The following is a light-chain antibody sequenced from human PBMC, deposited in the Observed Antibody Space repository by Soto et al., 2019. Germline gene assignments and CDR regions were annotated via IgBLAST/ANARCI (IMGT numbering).Light chain of an antibody. CDR1: QSVNSY. CDR3: QQLNSYPLT. J-gene: IGKJ4*01. CDR2: DSS. Sequence: EIVLTQSPATLSLSPGERASLSCRTSQSVNSYLAWYQQKPGQAPRLLIYDSSNRATGIPARFSGSGSGTDFTLTISSLQPEDFATYYCQQLNSYPLTFGGGTKVDIK. V-gene: IGKV3-11*01.